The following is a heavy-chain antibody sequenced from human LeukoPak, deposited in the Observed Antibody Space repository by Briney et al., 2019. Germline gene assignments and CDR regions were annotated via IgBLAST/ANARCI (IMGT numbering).Heavy chain of an antibody. J-gene: IGHJ6*03. CDR2: IDKDGSEK. CDR3: ARKLGHYYQYMDV. CDR1: GFTFSNYW. V-gene: IGHV3-7*03. Sequence: GGSLRLSCSASGFTFSNYWMNWVRQAPGKGLEWLANIDKDGSEKNYVDSVKGRFTISRDNAKNSLYLQMNYLRPEDTAVYYCARKLGHYYQYMDVWGKGTTVTVSS. D-gene: IGHD3-3*02.